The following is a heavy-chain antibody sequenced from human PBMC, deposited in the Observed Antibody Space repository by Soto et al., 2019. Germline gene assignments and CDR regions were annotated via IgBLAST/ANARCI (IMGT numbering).Heavy chain of an antibody. CDR3: ARDKLAYFYGSGSQDY. D-gene: IGHD3-10*01. J-gene: IGHJ4*02. CDR1: GFTFSSYG. Sequence: GGSLRLSCAASGFTFSSYGMHWVRQAPGKGLEWVAVIYYDGSNKYYADSVKGRFTISRDNSKNTLYLQMNSLRAEDTAVYYCARDKLAYFYGSGSQDYWGQGTLVTVSS. CDR2: IYYDGSNK. V-gene: IGHV3-33*01.